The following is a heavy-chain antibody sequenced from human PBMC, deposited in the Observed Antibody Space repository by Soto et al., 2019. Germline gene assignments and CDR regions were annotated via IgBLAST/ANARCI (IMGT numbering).Heavy chain of an antibody. J-gene: IGHJ5*02. D-gene: IGHD3-10*01. CDR1: GFTFSSYA. CDR2: ISYDGSNK. V-gene: IGHV3-30-3*01. Sequence: QVQLVESGGGVVQPGRSLRLSCAASGFTFSSYAMHWVRQAPGKGLEWVAVISYDGSNKYYADSVKGRFTISRDNSKNTLYLQMNSLRAEDTAVYYCAIDITMVRGVIPIPLPDNPWGQGTLVTVSS. CDR3: AIDITMVRGVIPIPLPDNP.